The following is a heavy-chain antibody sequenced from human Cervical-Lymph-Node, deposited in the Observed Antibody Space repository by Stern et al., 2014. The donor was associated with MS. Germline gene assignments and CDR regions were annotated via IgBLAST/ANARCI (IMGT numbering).Heavy chain of an antibody. J-gene: IGHJ4*02. CDR2: LYWNDER. CDR1: GFSLTTTGVG. Sequence: QVTLKESGPTLVKPTQTPTLTCTFSGFSLTTTGVGVGWIRQPPGKALEWITLLYWNDERRFSPSLRSRVTITKDTSKKEVVLQMTNVDPLDTATYYCARARSISPYYFDSWGQGALVTVSS. CDR3: ARARSISPYYFDS. V-gene: IGHV2-5*01. D-gene: IGHD1-14*01.